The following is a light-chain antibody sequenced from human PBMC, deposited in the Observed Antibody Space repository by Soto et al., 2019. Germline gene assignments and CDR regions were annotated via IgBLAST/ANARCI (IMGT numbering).Light chain of an antibody. Sequence: DIQVTQSPSSLSASVGDRVTITCRASQTISIYLNWYQQQPGKAPKLLIYAASYLEGGVPSGFSGSGSGTDFTLTINSLQPEDFATYYCQQSDTTPWTFGQGTRVEIK. CDR2: AAS. CDR3: QQSDTTPWT. CDR1: QTISIY. J-gene: IGKJ1*01. V-gene: IGKV1-39*01.